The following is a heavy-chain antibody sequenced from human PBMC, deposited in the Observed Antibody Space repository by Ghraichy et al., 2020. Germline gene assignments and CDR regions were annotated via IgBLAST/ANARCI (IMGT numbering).Heavy chain of an antibody. CDR3: ARGARETGKQEPFDN. CDR2: VYSRGST. J-gene: IGHJ4*02. CDR1: DFTVSRNY. D-gene: IGHD1-14*01. Sequence: GESLNISCAASDFTVSRNYISWVRQAPGKGLEWVSVVYSRGSTYYSDSVKGRFTISRDNSKNTLHLQMNSLRTEDTAVYYCARGARETGKQEPFDNWGQGTLVTVSS. V-gene: IGHV3-53*01.